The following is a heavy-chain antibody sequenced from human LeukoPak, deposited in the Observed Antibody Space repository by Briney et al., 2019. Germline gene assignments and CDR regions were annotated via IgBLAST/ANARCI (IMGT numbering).Heavy chain of an antibody. Sequence: QTLSLTXTVSGGSIXSGGYSWSWLRQHPGKGLEWIGYIYYSGSTYYNPSLKSRVTISVDTSKNQFSLKLSSVTAADTAVYYCARSLSALLDYWGQGTLVTVSS. CDR1: GGSIXSGGYS. CDR2: IYYSGST. CDR3: ARSLSALLDY. D-gene: IGHD6-13*01. V-gene: IGHV4-31*03. J-gene: IGHJ4*02.